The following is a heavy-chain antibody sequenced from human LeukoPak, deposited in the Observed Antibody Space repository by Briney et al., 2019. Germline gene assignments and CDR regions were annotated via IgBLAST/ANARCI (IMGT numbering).Heavy chain of an antibody. CDR3: AKTTSGYSSGRYPAWPIDY. V-gene: IGHV3-23*01. D-gene: IGHD2-15*01. CDR2: IFGSGGSA. J-gene: IGHJ4*02. Sequence: PGGSLRLSCAASGFTFSAYAMHWVRQAPGKGLEWVSGIFGSGGSAHYADSVKGRFTIFRDNSKNTVYLQMDSLRAEDTAIYYCAKTTSGYSSGRYPAWPIDYWGQGTLVTVSS. CDR1: GFTFSAYA.